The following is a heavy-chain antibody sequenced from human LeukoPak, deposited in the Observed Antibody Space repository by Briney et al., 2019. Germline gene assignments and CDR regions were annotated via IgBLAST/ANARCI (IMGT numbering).Heavy chain of an antibody. Sequence: GGSLRLSCAASGFTFSSYGMHWVRQAPGKGLEWVAVIWYDGSNKYYADSVKGRFTISRDNSKNTLYLQMNSLRAEDTAVYYCARRVVVPAAPYYFDYWGQGTLSPSPQ. CDR3: ARRVVVPAAPYYFDY. V-gene: IGHV3-33*01. CDR1: GFTFSSYG. D-gene: IGHD2-2*01. CDR2: IWYDGSNK. J-gene: IGHJ4*02.